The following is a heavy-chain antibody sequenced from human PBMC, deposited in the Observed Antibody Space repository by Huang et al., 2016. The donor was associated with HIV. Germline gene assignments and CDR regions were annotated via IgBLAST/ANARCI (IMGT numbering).Heavy chain of an antibody. CDR1: GGPFRSYS. D-gene: IGHD4-4*01. V-gene: IGHV1-69*13. CDR3: ARGSLEYSVSSSLDY. Sequence: QVQLLQSGAEVKKPGSSVKVSCKASGGPFRSYSIAWVRQAPGQGLEWMASLMPVFDSPNYAQKVQGRVRVTADESTSTVYMELRDLRPDDTAVYCCARGSLEYSVSSSLDYWGQGTHVTVSS. CDR2: LMPVFDSP. J-gene: IGHJ4*02.